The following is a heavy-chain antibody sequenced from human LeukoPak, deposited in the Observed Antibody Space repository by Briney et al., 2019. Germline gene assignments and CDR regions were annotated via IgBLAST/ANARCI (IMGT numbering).Heavy chain of an antibody. Sequence: SETLSLTCTVSGGSISSGSYYWGWIRQPPGKGLEWIGTIYYSGNTYYNPSLKSRVTISVDTSKNQFSLKLSSVTAADTAVYYCANVYMGRGYYYYYYMDVWGKGTTVTVSS. V-gene: IGHV4-39*07. CDR1: GGSISSGSYY. CDR2: IYYSGNT. CDR3: ANVYMGRGYYYYYYMDV. J-gene: IGHJ6*03. D-gene: IGHD3-10*01.